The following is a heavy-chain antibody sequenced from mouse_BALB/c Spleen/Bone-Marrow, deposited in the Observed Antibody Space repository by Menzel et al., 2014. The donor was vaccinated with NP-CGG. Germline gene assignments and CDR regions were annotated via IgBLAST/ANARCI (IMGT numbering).Heavy chain of an antibody. D-gene: IGHD2-14*01. J-gene: IGHJ4*01. CDR2: ISSGGSYT. Sequence: EVQGVESGGGLVKPGGSLKLSCAASGFTFSSYAMSWVRQTPEKRLGWVATISSGGSYTYYPDSVKGRFTISRDNAKNTLYLQMSSLRSEDTAMYYCARQREVRPYYYAMDYWGQGTSVTVSS. CDR1: GFTFSSYA. V-gene: IGHV5-9-3*01. CDR3: ARQREVRPYYYAMDY.